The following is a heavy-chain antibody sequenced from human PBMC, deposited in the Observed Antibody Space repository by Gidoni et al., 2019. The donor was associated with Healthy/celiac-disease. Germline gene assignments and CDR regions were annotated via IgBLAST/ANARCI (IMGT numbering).Heavy chain of an antibody. Sequence: QLQLQETGPGLVKPSETLSLTCTVSGGSISSSSYYWGWIRQPPGKGLEWIGSIYYSGSTYYNPSLKSRVTISVDTSKNQFSLKLSSVTAADTAVYYCAGNLRFLEWLFDYWGQGTLVTVSS. V-gene: IGHV4-39*01. CDR3: AGNLRFLEWLFDY. CDR1: GGSISSSSYY. D-gene: IGHD3-3*01. J-gene: IGHJ4*02. CDR2: IYYSGST.